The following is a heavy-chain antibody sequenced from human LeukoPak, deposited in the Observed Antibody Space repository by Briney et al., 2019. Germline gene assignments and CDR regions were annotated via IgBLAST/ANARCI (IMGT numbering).Heavy chain of an antibody. V-gene: IGHV1-69*05. CDR1: GGTFSSCG. D-gene: IGHD3-22*01. CDR3: ARGPPYYYDSSGYAGY. CDR2: IIPIFGTA. J-gene: IGHJ4*02. Sequence: SVKVSCKASGGTFSSCGISWVLQAPGQGLEWMGRIIPIFGTANYAQKFQGRVTITTDESTSTAYMELSSLRSEDTAVYYCARGPPYYYDSSGYAGYWGQGTLVTVSS.